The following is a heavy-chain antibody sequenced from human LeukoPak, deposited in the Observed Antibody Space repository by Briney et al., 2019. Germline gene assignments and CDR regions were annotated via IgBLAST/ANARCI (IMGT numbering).Heavy chain of an antibody. V-gene: IGHV3-11*01. Sequence: KAGGSLRLSCAASGFTFSDYYMSWIRQAPGKGLEWVSYISSSGSTIYYADSVKGRFTISRDNAKNSLYLQMNSLRAEDTAVYYCARCSSFLPAALDVWGQGTTVTVSS. CDR3: ARCSSFLPAALDV. CDR1: GFTFSDYY. J-gene: IGHJ6*02. D-gene: IGHD2-2*01. CDR2: ISSSGSTI.